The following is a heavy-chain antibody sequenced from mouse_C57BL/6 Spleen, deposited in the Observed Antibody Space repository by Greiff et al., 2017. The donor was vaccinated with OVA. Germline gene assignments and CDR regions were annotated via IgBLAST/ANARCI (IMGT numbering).Heavy chain of an antibody. CDR1: GYSITSGYY. J-gene: IGHJ4*01. D-gene: IGHD2-4*01. V-gene: IGHV3-6*01. CDR3: ARDMGIYYDYAYYAMDY. CDR2: ISYDGSN. Sequence: EVKLMESGPGLVKPSQSLSLTCSVTGYSITSGYYWNWIRQFPGNKLEWMGYISYDGSNNYNPSLKNRISITRDTSKNQFFLKLNSVTTEDTATYYCARDMGIYYDYAYYAMDYWGQGTSVTVSS.